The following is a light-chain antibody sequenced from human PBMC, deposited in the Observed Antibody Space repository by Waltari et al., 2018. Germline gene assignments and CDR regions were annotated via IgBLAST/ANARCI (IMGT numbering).Light chain of an antibody. CDR3: YSTDSSGYHRGV. J-gene: IGLJ2*01. CDR2: EDT. CDR1: ALPKKY. V-gene: IGLV3-10*01. Sequence: SYELTQPPSVSVSPGQTARITCSGEALPKKYAYWYQQKSGQAPVLVIQEDTKRPSGIPERFSGSSSGTVATLIISGAQVEDEADYYCYSTDSSGYHRGVFGGGTKLTVL.